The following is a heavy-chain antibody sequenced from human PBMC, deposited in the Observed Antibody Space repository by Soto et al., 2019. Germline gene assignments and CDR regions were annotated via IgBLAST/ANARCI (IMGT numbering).Heavy chain of an antibody. J-gene: IGHJ4*02. CDR2: LYYGRSA. D-gene: IGHD2-15*01. V-gene: IGHV4-59*01. Sequence: QVQLQESGPGLVKPSETLSLTCAVSGDSISSYYCMWIRQPPGKGLESIGYLYYGRSANYNPSLNSRVTCSVDTSTNQCSLTLSSMPAADTAVYYRALRSMAVVPEYWGQGTLVTVSS. CDR3: ALRSMAVVPEY. CDR1: GDSISSYY.